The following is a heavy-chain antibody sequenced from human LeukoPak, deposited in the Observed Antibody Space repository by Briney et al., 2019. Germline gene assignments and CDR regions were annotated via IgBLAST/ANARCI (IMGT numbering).Heavy chain of an antibody. CDR3: ARGMNWNDLDY. Sequence: GRSLRLSCAASGFTFSSHGMHWVRQAPGKGLEWVSYISSSGSTIYYADSVKGRFTISRDNAKNSLYLQMNSLRAEDTAVYYCARGMNWNDLDYWGQGTLVTVSS. CDR2: ISSSGSTI. D-gene: IGHD1-1*01. J-gene: IGHJ4*02. CDR1: GFTFSSHG. V-gene: IGHV3-48*04.